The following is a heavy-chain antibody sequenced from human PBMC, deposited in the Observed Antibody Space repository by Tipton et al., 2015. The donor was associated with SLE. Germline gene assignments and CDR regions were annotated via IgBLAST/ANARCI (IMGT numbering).Heavy chain of an antibody. D-gene: IGHD2-21*01. CDR2: IYSGGST. CDR3: ARTAVVIGSRDYFDY. Sequence: SLRLSCVASGFTFNKAWLSWVRQAPGKGLEWVSVIYSGGSTYYRDSVKGRFIISRDNSKNTLYLQMSGLRAEDTAVYYCARTAVVIGSRDYFDYWGQGTLVTVSS. V-gene: IGHV3-66*01. J-gene: IGHJ4*02. CDR1: GFTFNKAW.